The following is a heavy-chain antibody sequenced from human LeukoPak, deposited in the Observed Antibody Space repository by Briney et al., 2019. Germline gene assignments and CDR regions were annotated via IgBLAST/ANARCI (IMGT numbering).Heavy chain of an antibody. V-gene: IGHV3-23*01. D-gene: IGHD4-17*01. J-gene: IGHJ6*02. CDR3: AKQHTTVTVRRGGMDV. CDR1: GFTFSSYA. Sequence: GGSLRLSCVASGFTFSSYAMSWVRQAPGKGLEWVSAISGSGGSTYYADSVKGRFTISRDNSKNALYLQMNSLRAEDTAVYYCAKQHTTVTVRRGGMDVWGQGTTVTVSS. CDR2: ISGSGGST.